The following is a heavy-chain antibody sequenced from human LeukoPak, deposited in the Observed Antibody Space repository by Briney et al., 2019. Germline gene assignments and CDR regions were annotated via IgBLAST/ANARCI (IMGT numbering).Heavy chain of an antibody. D-gene: IGHD6-6*01. CDR2: IYPGDSDT. Sequence: GESLKISCKGSGYSFTSYLIGWVRQMPGKGLEWMGIIYPGDSDTKYSPSFQGQVTISADKSITTTYLQWSSLKASDTAIYYCARRSSIATRSFVFWGQGTLVTVSS. CDR1: GYSFTSYL. CDR3: ARRSSIATRSFVF. J-gene: IGHJ4*02. V-gene: IGHV5-51*01.